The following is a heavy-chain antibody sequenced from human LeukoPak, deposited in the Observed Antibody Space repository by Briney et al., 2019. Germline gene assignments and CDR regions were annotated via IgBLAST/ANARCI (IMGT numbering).Heavy chain of an antibody. CDR1: GFSFSTNP. CDR3: VKEHVDRAFTRSFEI. CDR2: ISPDRT. J-gene: IGHJ3*02. Sequence: GGSLRLSCAASGFSFSTNPMSWVRQAPGKGLEWVSAISPDRTYYADSVKGRLTISRDNYKNIVDLHINSPRAEDTAIYYCVKEHVDRAFTRSFEIWGQGTVVTVSS. D-gene: IGHD3-10*01. V-gene: IGHV3-23*01.